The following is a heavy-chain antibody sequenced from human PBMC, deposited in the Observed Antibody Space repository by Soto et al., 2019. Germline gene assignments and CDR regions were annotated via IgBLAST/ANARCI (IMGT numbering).Heavy chain of an antibody. CDR3: ARGMGVASGGPMEH. Sequence: QVQLLGSGPGLVKPSGTLSLTCAVSGASISSSNWWSWVRQAPGKGLEWIGEIYHSGNTNYNPSLTSPVTISLDTSKNQFSLRVNSVTAADTAVYYCARGMGVASGGPMEHWGQGILVTVSS. J-gene: IGHJ1*01. V-gene: IGHV4-4*02. CDR1: GASISSSNW. D-gene: IGHD6-13*01. CDR2: IYHSGNT.